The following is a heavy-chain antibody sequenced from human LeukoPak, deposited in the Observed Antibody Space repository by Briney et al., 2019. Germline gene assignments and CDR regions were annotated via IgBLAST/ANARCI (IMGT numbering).Heavy chain of an antibody. Sequence: GGSLRLSCAASGFTFSSYAMHWVRQAPGKGLEWVAVISYNGSNKYYADSVKGRFTISRDNSKNTLYLQMNSLRAEDTAVYYCAKAGRGGSGWVDYWGQGTLVTVSS. D-gene: IGHD6-19*01. J-gene: IGHJ4*02. V-gene: IGHV3-30-3*01. CDR2: ISYNGSNK. CDR1: GFTFSSYA. CDR3: AKAGRGGSGWVDY.